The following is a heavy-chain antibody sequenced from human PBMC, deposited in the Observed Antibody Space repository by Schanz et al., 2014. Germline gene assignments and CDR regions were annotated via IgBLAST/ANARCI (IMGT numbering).Heavy chain of an antibody. CDR3: ARGRHDYGDPQTFDY. D-gene: IGHD4-17*01. J-gene: IGHJ4*02. Sequence: QVQLVQSGAEVRKPGASVKVSCKASGYTFISYGISWVRQAPGQGLEWLGWISAYTGGTNYAQKLQDRVTMTTDTSTTTAYMELRSLRSDDTAVYFCARGRHDYGDPQTFDYWGQGTLVTVSS. V-gene: IGHV1-18*01. CDR1: GYTFISYG. CDR2: ISAYTGGT.